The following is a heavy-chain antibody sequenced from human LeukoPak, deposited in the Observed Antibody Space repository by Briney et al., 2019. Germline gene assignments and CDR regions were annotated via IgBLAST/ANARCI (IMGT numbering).Heavy chain of an antibody. CDR3: ARVEDYYDSSGYYPTGFGWFDP. CDR1: GYTFTSYD. J-gene: IGHJ5*02. V-gene: IGHV1-8*03. CDR2: MNPDSGNA. Sequence: ASVKVSCKTSGYTFTSYDINWVRQATGQGLEWMGWMNPDSGNAGYVQRFQGRVTITADKSTSTAYMELSSLRSEDTAVYYCARVEDYYDSSGYYPTGFGWFDPWGQGTLVTVSS. D-gene: IGHD3-22*01.